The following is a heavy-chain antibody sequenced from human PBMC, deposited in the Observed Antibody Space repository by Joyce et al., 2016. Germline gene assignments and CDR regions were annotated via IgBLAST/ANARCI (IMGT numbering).Heavy chain of an antibody. J-gene: IGHJ6*02. Sequence: QVTLKESGPTLVKPTQTLTLTCTFSGFSLSTSGVGLGWIRQPPGKALEWLALIYWDDDKRYSSALKSRLTITKDTSKNQVVLTMTNMDPGDTATYYCAHAPATDRYYGMDVWGQGTTVTVSS. CDR2: IYWDDDK. D-gene: IGHD6-25*01. V-gene: IGHV2-5*02. CDR1: GFSLSTSGVG. CDR3: AHAPATDRYYGMDV.